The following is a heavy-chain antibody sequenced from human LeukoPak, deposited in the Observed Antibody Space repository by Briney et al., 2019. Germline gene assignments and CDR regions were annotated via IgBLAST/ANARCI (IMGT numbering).Heavy chain of an antibody. CDR3: ARLLRYSNYFDS. V-gene: IGHV4-4*09. Sequence: SETLSLTCTVSGGSMSTYYWSWIRQPPGGGLEWIGHIYTSGSTNYNPSLKSRVTMSVDTSKNQFSLKLTSVTAADTAVYYCARLLRYSNYFDSWGQGTLVTVSS. J-gene: IGHJ4*02. CDR1: GGSMSTYY. CDR2: IYTSGST. D-gene: IGHD4-11*01.